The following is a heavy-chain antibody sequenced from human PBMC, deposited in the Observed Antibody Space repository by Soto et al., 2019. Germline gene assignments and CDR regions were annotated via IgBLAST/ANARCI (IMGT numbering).Heavy chain of an antibody. CDR3: ARVFSDSSSFFDP. V-gene: IGHV4-59*12. J-gene: IGHJ5*02. CDR2: IYYSGST. Sequence: SETLSLTCTVSGGSISSYYWSWIRQPPGKGLEWIGYIYYSGSTYYNPSLKRRVTISVDTSKNQFSLKLSSVTAADTAVYYCARVFSDSSSFFDPWGQGTLVTVSS. D-gene: IGHD6-13*01. CDR1: GGSISSYY.